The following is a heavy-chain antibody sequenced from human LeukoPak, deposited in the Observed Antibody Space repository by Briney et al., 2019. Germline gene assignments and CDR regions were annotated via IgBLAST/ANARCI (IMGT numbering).Heavy chain of an antibody. Sequence: PSETLSLTCTVSGGSISSYYWNWIRQPPRKGLEWIGYMYHSGSTNYNPSLKSRVTMSVDTSKNQFSLRLTSVTAADTAVYYCARQYYGDYVGDAFDIWGQGTMVTVSS. V-gene: IGHV4-59*01. CDR1: GGSISSYY. CDR2: MYHSGST. CDR3: ARQYYGDYVGDAFDI. D-gene: IGHD4-17*01. J-gene: IGHJ3*02.